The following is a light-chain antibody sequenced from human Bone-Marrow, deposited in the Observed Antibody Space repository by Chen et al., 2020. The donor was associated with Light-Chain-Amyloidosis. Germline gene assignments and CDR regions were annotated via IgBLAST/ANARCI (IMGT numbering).Light chain of an antibody. J-gene: IGLJ2*01. V-gene: IGLV1-44*01. Sequence: QSVLTQPPSTSGTPGQRVTISCSGSTSNIGTYTVNWYRQVPGTAPRLLIQSDNQRPSGVPDRCSGSKSGTSASRAISWVQSEDEADYYCAAWDDSLNGVVFGGGTKLTVL. CDR3: AAWDDSLNGVV. CDR2: SDN. CDR1: TSNIGTYT.